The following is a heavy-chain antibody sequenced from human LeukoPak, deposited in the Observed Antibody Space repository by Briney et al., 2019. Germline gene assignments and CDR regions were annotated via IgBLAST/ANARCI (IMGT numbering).Heavy chain of an antibody. CDR2: ISGSGGST. D-gene: IGHD4-4*01. V-gene: IGHV3-23*01. CDR1: GFTFSSYA. Sequence: PGGSLRLSCAASGFTFSSYAMSWVRQAPGKGLEWVSAISGSGGSTYYADSVKGRFTISRDSSKNTLYLQMNSLRGEDTAVYYCASASNKKYYFESWGQGTLVTVSS. CDR3: ASASNKKYYFES. J-gene: IGHJ4*02.